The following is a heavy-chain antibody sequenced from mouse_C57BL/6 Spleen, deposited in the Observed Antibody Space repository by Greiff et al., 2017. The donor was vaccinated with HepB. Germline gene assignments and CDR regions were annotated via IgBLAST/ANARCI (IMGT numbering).Heavy chain of an antibody. CDR1: GYTFTSYG. CDR3: AIRMDYSY. D-gene: IGHD1-1*01. J-gene: IGHJ2*01. Sequence: VQLQQSGAELARPGASVKLSCKASGYTFTSYGISWVKQRTGQGLEWIGEIYPRSGNTYYNEKFKGKATLTADKSSSTAYMELRSLTSEDSAVYFCAIRMDYSYWGQGTTLTVSS. CDR2: IYPRSGNT. V-gene: IGHV1-81*01.